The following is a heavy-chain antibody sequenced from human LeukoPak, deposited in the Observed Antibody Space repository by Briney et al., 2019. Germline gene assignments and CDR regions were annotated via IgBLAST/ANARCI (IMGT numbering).Heavy chain of an antibody. D-gene: IGHD1-1*01. V-gene: IGHV3-64*02. CDR1: GFIFSSYA. Sequence: GGSLRLSCAASGFIFSSYAMQWVRQAPGKELECISAITGNGGGAFYADSVKGRFTISRDNSKNTLFLQMDSLKAEDMAVYYCVRGGQSTNCFDYWGQGILVTVSS. J-gene: IGHJ4*02. CDR2: ITGNGGGA. CDR3: VRGGQSTNCFDY.